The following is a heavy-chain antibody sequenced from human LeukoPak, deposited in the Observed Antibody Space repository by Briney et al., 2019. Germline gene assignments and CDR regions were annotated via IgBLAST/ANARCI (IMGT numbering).Heavy chain of an antibody. CDR3: ARSDPYSVAGLDY. J-gene: IGHJ4*02. CDR1: GGTFISYA. CDR2: IIPIFGTA. Sequence: SVNVSFKASGGTFISYAISWARQAPGQGLEWMGGIIPIFGTANYAQKFQGRVTITADESTSTAYMELSSLRSEDTAVYYCARSDPYSVAGLDYWGQGTLVTVSS. V-gene: IGHV1-69*01. D-gene: IGHD6-19*01.